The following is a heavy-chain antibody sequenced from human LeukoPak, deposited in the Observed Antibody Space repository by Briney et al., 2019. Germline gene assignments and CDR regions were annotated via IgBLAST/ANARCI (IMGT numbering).Heavy chain of an antibody. CDR1: GFTFSSYG. Sequence: GRSLRLSCAASGFTFSSYGMHWVRQAPGKGLEWVAVISYDGSNKYYADSVKGRFTISRDNSKNTLYLEMNSLRAEDTAVYYCANQEEHGGYDYYFDYWGQGTLVTVSS. V-gene: IGHV3-30*18. D-gene: IGHD3-3*01. CDR2: ISYDGSNK. CDR3: ANQEEHGGYDYYFDY. J-gene: IGHJ4*02.